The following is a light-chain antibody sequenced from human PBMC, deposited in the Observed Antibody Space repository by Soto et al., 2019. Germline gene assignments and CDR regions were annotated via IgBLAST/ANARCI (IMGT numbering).Light chain of an antibody. J-gene: IGKJ5*01. Sequence: EFVLTQSPGTLSLSPGETDTLSCRASQSVSSSYLAWYQQKPGQPPRLLIYGASSRATGIPDRFSGSGSGTDFTLTISRLEPEDFALYYCQHYYGTSPITFGQGTRLEIK. CDR1: QSVSSSY. CDR2: GAS. CDR3: QHYYGTSPIT. V-gene: IGKV3-20*01.